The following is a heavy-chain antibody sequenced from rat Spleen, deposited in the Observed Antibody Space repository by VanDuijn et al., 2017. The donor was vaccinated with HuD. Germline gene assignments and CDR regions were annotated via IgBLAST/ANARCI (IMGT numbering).Heavy chain of an antibody. Sequence: QVQLKESGPGLVQPSQTLSLTCTVAGFSLTNYNVHWVRQPPGMGLEWMGVIWNTGGTRYNSALKSRLSISKDTSKRQVFLKVNSLQFEDTGTYYCARQTQRQWPYYLDYWGQGVMVTVSS. J-gene: IGHJ2*01. CDR1: GFSLTNYN. D-gene: IGHD1-1*01. CDR2: IWNTGGT. V-gene: IGHV2-41*01. CDR3: ARQTQRQWPYYLDY.